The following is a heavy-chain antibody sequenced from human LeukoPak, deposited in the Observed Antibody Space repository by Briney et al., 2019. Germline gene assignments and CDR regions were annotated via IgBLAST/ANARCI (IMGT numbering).Heavy chain of an antibody. Sequence: PGGSLRLSCAASGFTFDDYAMHWVRQAPGEGLEWVSGISWNSGSIGYADSVKGRFTISRDNAKNSLYLQMNSLRAEDTAVYYCARGVSGEPWGQGTLVTVSS. CDR2: ISWNSGSI. D-gene: IGHD1-14*01. CDR3: ARGVSGEP. J-gene: IGHJ5*02. V-gene: IGHV3-9*01. CDR1: GFTFDDYA.